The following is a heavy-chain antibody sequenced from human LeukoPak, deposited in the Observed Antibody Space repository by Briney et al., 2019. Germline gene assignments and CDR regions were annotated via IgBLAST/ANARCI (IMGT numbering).Heavy chain of an antibody. CDR3: ARSDPRKGRQFWFSNYFDY. D-gene: IGHD5-18*01. CDR1: GGSLSSYY. CDR2: IHHSGST. V-gene: IGHV4-59*08. J-gene: IGHJ4*02. Sequence: SETLSLTCTVSGGSLSSYYWRWIRQPPGKGLEWIGEIHHSGSTNYNPPLKSRVTVSVDKSKYQFTLKLSSVIAADTAVYYGARSDPRKGRQFWFSNYFDYWGQGSLVTVSS.